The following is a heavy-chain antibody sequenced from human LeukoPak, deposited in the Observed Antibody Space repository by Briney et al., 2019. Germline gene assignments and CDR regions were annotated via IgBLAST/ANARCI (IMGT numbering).Heavy chain of an antibody. J-gene: IGHJ4*02. CDR3: XXVXDSSXYHLDY. D-gene: IGHD3-22*01. CDR2: ITSSSSYI. V-gene: IGHV3-21*01. Sequence: GGSLRLSCAASGFTFSSYSMNWVRQAPGKGLEWVSSITSSSSYICYADAVKGRFTISRDNAKNSLYLQMNSLRAEDTAVYYXXXVXDSSXYHLDYWGQGTLVTVSS. CDR1: GFTFSSYS.